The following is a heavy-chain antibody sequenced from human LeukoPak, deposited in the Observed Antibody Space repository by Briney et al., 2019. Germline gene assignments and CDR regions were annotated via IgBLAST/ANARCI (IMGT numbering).Heavy chain of an antibody. CDR1: GYTFSSYA. J-gene: IGHJ6*02. V-gene: IGHV1-18*01. Sequence: ASVKVSCKASGYTFSSYAINWVRQAPGQGLEWMGWISAYNGNTNYAQKLQGRVTMTTDTSTSTAYMELRSLRSDDTAVYYCARHEYYYGMDVWGQGTTVTVSS. CDR2: ISAYNGNT. CDR3: ARHEYYYGMDV.